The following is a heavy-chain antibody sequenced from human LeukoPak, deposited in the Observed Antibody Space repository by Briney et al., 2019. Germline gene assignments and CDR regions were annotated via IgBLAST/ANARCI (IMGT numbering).Heavy chain of an antibody. D-gene: IGHD2-2*01. CDR1: GFSFSIYS. V-gene: IGHV3-48*04. CDR3: ARDGYCTSTSCYIDAFDI. CDR2: ISHTGSTT. J-gene: IGHJ3*02. Sequence: PGGSLRLSCAASGFSFSIYSLNWVRQAPGKGLEWVSYISHTGSTTSYADSVKGRFTISRDNAKNSLYLQMNSLRAEDTAVYYCARDGYCTSTSCYIDAFDIWGQGTMVTVSS.